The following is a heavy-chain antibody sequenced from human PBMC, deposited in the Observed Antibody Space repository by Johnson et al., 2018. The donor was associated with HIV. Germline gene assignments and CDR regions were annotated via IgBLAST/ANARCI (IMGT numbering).Heavy chain of an antibody. CDR3: ASGAAVAGNAFDI. CDR2: ISYDGNHK. J-gene: IGHJ3*02. Sequence: QMHLVESGGGVVQPGRSLRLSCVGSGFTFSNYALHCVRQAPGKGLEWVALISYDGNHKNYADSVKGRFTISRDNSKNTLFLQMNSLRAEDTAVYYCASGAAVAGNAFDIWGQGTMVTVSS. V-gene: IGHV3-30*04. D-gene: IGHD6-19*01. CDR1: GFTFSNYA.